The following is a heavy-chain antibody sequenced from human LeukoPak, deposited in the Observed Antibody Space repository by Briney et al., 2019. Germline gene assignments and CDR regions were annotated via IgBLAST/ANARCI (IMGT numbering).Heavy chain of an antibody. J-gene: IGHJ2*01. CDR1: GFTFSSYG. CDR3: ARDRSMSGWYIDL. V-gene: IGHV3-33*01. Sequence: GRSLRLSCAASGFTFSSYGMHWVRQAPGKGLEWVAVIWYDGSNKYYPDSVQGLFTISRDNSKNTLYLQVNSLRAEDTAVYYCARDRSMSGWYIDLWGRGTLVTVSS. CDR2: IWYDGSNK. D-gene: IGHD2/OR15-2a*01.